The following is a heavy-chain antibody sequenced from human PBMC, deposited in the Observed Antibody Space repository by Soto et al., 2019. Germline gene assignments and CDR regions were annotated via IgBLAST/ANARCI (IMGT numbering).Heavy chain of an antibody. CDR1: GFTFSSYA. Sequence: QVQLVESGGGVVQPGRSLRLSCAASGFTFSSYAMHWVRQAPGKGLEWVAVISYDGSNKYYADSVKGRFTIARDNSKNARYRQVNRLRAEVTAVYCCARDGRWFGELLCWGQGTLVTVSS. V-gene: IGHV3-30-3*01. D-gene: IGHD3-10*01. J-gene: IGHJ4*02. CDR2: ISYDGSNK. CDR3: ARDGRWFGELLC.